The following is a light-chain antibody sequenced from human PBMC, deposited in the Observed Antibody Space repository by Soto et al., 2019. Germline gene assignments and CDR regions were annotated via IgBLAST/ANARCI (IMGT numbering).Light chain of an antibody. V-gene: IGLV2-14*03. Sequence: QSALPQPASVSGSPGQWITLSCTGTSSDVGAYNSVSWYQQHPGKAPKLIIYDVSTRPSGVSNRFSGSKSGNTASLTISGLQAEDEADYYCSSSTTSTTRVFGTGTKVTVL. J-gene: IGLJ1*01. CDR2: DVS. CDR3: SSSTTSTTRV. CDR1: SSDVGAYNS.